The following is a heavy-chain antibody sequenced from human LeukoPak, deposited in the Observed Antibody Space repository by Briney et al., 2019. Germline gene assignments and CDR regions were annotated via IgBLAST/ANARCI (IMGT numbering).Heavy chain of an antibody. Sequence: GGSLRLSCAASGFTFRSYAMNWVRQAPGKGLEWVSAISGSGSATYYADSVKGRFTISRDNSKNTLYLQMNSLRAEDTAVYYCAKDQYGEAFDIWGPGTVVTVSS. CDR3: AKDQYGEAFDI. CDR2: ISGSGSAT. V-gene: IGHV3-23*01. J-gene: IGHJ3*02. D-gene: IGHD4-17*01. CDR1: GFTFRSYA.